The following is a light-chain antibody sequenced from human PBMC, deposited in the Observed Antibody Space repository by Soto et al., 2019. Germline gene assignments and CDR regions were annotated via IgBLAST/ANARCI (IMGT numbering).Light chain of an antibody. Sequence: QSVSTQPPSASGTPGQRVTISCSGSSSNIGSNTVNWYQQLPGTAPKLLIYSDNQRPSGVPDRFSASKSGTSASLAISGLQSDDEADYYCAAWDDSLNGYVFGTGIKVTVL. CDR3: AAWDDSLNGYV. J-gene: IGLJ1*01. CDR1: SSNIGSNT. V-gene: IGLV1-44*01. CDR2: SDN.